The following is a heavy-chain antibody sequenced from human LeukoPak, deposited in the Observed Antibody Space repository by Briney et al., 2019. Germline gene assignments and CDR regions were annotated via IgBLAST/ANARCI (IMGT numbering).Heavy chain of an antibody. CDR3: ARGRNNWNYGGFDY. D-gene: IGHD1-7*01. J-gene: IGHJ4*02. CDR2: IYYSGST. Sequence: SETLSLTCNVSGGSIGSSSYYWAWLRQPPGKGLEWIGSIYYSGSTYYNASLKSRVTISVDTSKNQFSLKLNSVTAADTAVYYCARGRNNWNYGGFDYWGQGTLVTVSS. V-gene: IGHV4-39*01. CDR1: GGSIGSSSYY.